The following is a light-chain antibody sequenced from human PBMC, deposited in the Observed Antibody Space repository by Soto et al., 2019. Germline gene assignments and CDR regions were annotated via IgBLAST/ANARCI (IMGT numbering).Light chain of an antibody. CDR3: QHYGGSLM. CDR2: NTS. J-gene: IGKJ1*01. CDR1: QSINSKA. Sequence: IVLTQSPCAVSWSKEEGATVSCRVSQSINSKALVWYQRKFGQAPRLLIYNTSSRATGIPDRFSGSGSGTDFTLSTSRQAPDGCAVYCCQHYGGSLMFGHGTKVDI. V-gene: IGKV3-20*01.